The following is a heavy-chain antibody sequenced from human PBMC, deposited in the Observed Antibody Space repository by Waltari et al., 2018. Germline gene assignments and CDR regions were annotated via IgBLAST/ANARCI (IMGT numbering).Heavy chain of an antibody. J-gene: IGHJ4*02. D-gene: IGHD6-19*01. CDR2: INQYGSEK. CDR3: ARTQRPGIAVAANS. V-gene: IGHV3-7*01. CDR1: GCTVLVFW. Sequence: VQLVDSGGGVVQPGGSFRPSCAVSGCTVLVFWLPWVRQARGKGLECVANINQYGSEKHYVDSVEGRFTISRDNAKNLVLLQMNSLRAEDTALYYCARTQRPGIAVAANSWGQGTLVTVSS.